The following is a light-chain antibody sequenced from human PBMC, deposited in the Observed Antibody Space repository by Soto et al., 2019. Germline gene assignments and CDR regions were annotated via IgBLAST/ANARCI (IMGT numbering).Light chain of an antibody. Sequence: QSALTQPASVSGSPGQSITISCTGTSSDVGGYSYVSWYQQHPGRAPKLMIYEVSNRPSGVSNRFSGSKSGNTASLTISGLQAEDEADYYCSSYTTGNTVLFGGGTQLTVL. CDR2: EVS. J-gene: IGLJ2*01. CDR3: SSYTTGNTVL. V-gene: IGLV2-14*01. CDR1: SSDVGGYSY.